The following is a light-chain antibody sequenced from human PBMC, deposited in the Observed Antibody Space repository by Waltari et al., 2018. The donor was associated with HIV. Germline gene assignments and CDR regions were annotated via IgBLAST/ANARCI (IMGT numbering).Light chain of an antibody. CDR1: SSNIRAGYD. Sequence: QSALTQPPSVSGAPGQRVTISCTGSSSNIRAGYDVHWYQQVPGTAPKLLIYGNSNRPSGVPDRFSGSKSGTSDSLAVTGLQAEDEADYYCQSYDSSLSGGVFGGGTKLTVL. CDR2: GNS. V-gene: IGLV1-40*01. J-gene: IGLJ3*02. CDR3: QSYDSSLSGGV.